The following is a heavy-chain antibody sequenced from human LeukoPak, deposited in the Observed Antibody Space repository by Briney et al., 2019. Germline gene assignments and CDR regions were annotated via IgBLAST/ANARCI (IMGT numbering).Heavy chain of an antibody. J-gene: IGHJ5*02. CDR2: INPTGGST. D-gene: IGHD1-26*01. Sequence: ASVKVSCKASGYTFTSYYMHWVRQAPGQGLEWMGLINPTGGSTGYAQKFQGRVTMTRDTSISTAYMELSRLRSDDTAVYYCARDVSGSWLDPWGQGTLVTVSS. V-gene: IGHV1-2*06. CDR1: GYTFTSYY. CDR3: ARDVSGSWLDP.